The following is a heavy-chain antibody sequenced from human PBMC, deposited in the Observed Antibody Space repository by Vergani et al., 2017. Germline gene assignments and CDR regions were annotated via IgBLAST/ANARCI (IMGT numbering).Heavy chain of an antibody. Sequence: QVQLEESGPGLVKPSETLSLTCTVSGGSFNTYYWSWIRQSPGQGLEWIGYIYSTGSTNYNPSLNSRVTMSVDTSKNQFSLKLRSVTAADTAVYFYARVVYRDEASTGYRLEGMDIWGQGTTVTISS. J-gene: IGHJ6*02. V-gene: IGHV4-59*13. CDR1: GGSFNTYY. CDR3: ARVVYRDEASTGYRLEGMDI. CDR2: IYSTGST. D-gene: IGHD2-8*01.